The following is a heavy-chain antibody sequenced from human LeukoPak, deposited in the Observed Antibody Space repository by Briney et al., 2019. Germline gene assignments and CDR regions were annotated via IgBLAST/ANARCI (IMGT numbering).Heavy chain of an antibody. J-gene: IGHJ4*02. Sequence: SETLSLTCTVSGGSISSGGYYWSWIRQHPGKGLEWIGYIYCSGSTYYNPSLKSRVTISVDTSKNQISLKLSSVTAADTAVYYCARTGSGWSFDYWGQGTLVTFSS. CDR2: IYCSGST. D-gene: IGHD6-19*01. CDR1: GGSISSGGYY. V-gene: IGHV4-31*03. CDR3: ARTGSGWSFDY.